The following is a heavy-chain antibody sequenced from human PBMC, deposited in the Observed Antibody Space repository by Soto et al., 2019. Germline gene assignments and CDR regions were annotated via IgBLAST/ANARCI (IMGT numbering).Heavy chain of an antibody. D-gene: IGHD2-2*01. CDR2: INHSGST. CDR3: ARLGLPGS. CDR1: GGSFSGYY. V-gene: IGHV4-34*01. J-gene: IGHJ5*02. Sequence: QVQLQQWGAGLLKPSETLSLTCAVYGGSFSGYYWSWIRQPPGKGLEWIGEINHSGSTNYNPSLNSRVTISVDTSKTQFSLKLSSVTAADTAVDYCARLGLPGSWGQGTLVTVSS.